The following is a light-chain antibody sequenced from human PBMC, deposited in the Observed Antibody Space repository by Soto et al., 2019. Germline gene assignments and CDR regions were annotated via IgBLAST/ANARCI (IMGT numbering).Light chain of an antibody. CDR2: KAS. CDR1: QSVTSW. V-gene: IGKV1-5*03. CDR3: QQYRGYSWT. J-gene: IGKJ1*01. Sequence: DIQMTQSPSTLSASVGDRVTITCRASQSVTSWLAWYQQKPGKAPNLLIYKASNLEYWVSSRFSGSGYGTEFALSISSLQSDDFATYYCQQYRGYSWTFGQGTKVEIK.